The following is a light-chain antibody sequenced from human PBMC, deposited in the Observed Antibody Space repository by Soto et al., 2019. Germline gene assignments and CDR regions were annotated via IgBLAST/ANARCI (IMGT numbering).Light chain of an antibody. CDR1: QGVSSTD. V-gene: IGKV3-20*01. CDR2: ATS. J-gene: IGKJ2*01. Sequence: VLTQSPGTLALSPGERATLSCRASQGVSSTDLAWYQHKPGQAPRRLIYATSSRAPGIPDRFSGSGSGTDFTLSISRLEPEDFAVYYCQQHGRSPYTFGQGTKLEIK. CDR3: QQHGRSPYT.